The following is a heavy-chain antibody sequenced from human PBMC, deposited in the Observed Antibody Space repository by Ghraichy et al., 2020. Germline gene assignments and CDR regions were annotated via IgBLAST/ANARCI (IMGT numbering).Heavy chain of an antibody. Sequence: GESLRLSCSASGFVFGDYAMSWVRQAPGKGLEWVGFIRSQPYGGTAEYAASVKGRFTISRDDSRGVAYLQMNSLKTEDTAVYYCTRENYYDSTGYAYYSYYMDVWGTGTTVTVSS. D-gene: IGHD3-22*01. J-gene: IGHJ6*03. CDR3: TRENYYDSTGYAYYSYYMDV. CDR2: IRSQPYGGTA. V-gene: IGHV3-49*04. CDR1: GFVFGDYA.